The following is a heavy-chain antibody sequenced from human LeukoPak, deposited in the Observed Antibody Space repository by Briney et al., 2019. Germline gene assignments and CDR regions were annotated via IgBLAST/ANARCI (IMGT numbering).Heavy chain of an antibody. V-gene: IGHV1-2*02. D-gene: IGHD6-13*01. CDR2: INPNSGGT. J-gene: IGHJ5*02. Sequence: APVKVSCKASGYTFTDYYMHWVRQAPGQGLEWMGWINPNSGGTNYAQKFQGRVTMTRDTSISTAYMELSRLRSDDTAVYYCARDRVEAAAGFSDWFDPWGQGTLVTVSS. CDR3: ARDRVEAAAGFSDWFDP. CDR1: GYTFTDYY.